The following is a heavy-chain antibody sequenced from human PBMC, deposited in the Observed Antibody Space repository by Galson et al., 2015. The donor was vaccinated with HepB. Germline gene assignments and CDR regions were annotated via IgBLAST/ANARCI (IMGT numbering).Heavy chain of an antibody. CDR3: ARGQHSSGWYGYFDY. D-gene: IGHD6-19*01. Sequence: GGSFSGYYWSWIRQPPGKGLEWIGEINHSGSTNYNPSLKSRVTISADTSKNQFSLKLSSVTAADTAVYYCARGQHSSGWYGYFDYWGQGTLVTVSS. CDR1: GGSFSGYY. J-gene: IGHJ4*02. V-gene: IGHV4-34*01. CDR2: INHSGST.